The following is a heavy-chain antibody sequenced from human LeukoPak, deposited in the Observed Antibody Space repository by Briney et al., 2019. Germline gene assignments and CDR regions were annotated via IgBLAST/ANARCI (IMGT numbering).Heavy chain of an antibody. CDR1: GFTFSNYG. CDR2: VSGSGGGT. J-gene: IGHJ4*02. V-gene: IGHV3-23*01. D-gene: IGHD6-19*01. Sequence: GGSLRLSCAASGFTFSNYGMSWVRQAPGKGLEWVSSVSGSGGGTYYADSVRGRFTISRDNSKNTLSLQMNSLRAEDTAIYYCAKDSVGVAGPDYWGQGTLVTVSS. CDR3: AKDSVGVAGPDY.